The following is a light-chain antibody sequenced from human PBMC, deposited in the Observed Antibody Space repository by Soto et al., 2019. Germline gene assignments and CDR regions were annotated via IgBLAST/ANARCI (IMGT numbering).Light chain of an antibody. Sequence: IQLTQSPSSLSASVGDRVTISCRASQGIATFLAWYQQKPGKAPKLLIYGASTLQSGVPSRFSGSGSGTDFTLTISSLQPEDFATYYCQQLNRFPIHFGPGTKVDIK. CDR3: QQLNRFPIH. J-gene: IGKJ3*01. CDR1: QGIATF. CDR2: GAS. V-gene: IGKV1-9*01.